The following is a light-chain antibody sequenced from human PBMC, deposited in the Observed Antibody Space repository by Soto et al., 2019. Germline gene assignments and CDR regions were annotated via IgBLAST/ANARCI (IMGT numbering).Light chain of an antibody. CDR3: QQRSNWPWT. J-gene: IGKJ1*01. CDR2: DTS. CDR1: QSISATY. V-gene: IGKV3D-20*02. Sequence: EIVLTQSPDTLSLSPGERATLSCRASQSISATYLAWYQQKPGQAPRLVIYDTSRGATGIPDRFSGSGSGADFTLTISSLEPEDFAVYYCQQRSNWPWTFAQGTKVAIK.